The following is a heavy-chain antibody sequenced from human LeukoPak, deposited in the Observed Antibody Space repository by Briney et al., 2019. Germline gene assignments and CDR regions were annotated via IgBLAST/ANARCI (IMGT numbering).Heavy chain of an antibody. CDR2: IYYSGST. D-gene: IGHD2-2*01. V-gene: IGHV4-34*01. J-gene: IGHJ6*03. CDR3: ARAHGGYCSSTSCYSYYYMDV. CDR1: GGSFSGYY. Sequence: SETLSLTCAVYGGSFSGYYWGWIRQHPGKGLEWIGSIYYSGSTYYNPSLKSRVTISVDTSKNQFSLKLSSVTAADTAVYYCARAHGGYCSSTSCYSYYYMDVWGKGTTVTVSS.